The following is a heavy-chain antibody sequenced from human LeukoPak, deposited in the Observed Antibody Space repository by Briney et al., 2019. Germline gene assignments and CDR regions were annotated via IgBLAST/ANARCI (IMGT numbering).Heavy chain of an antibody. CDR1: GFTFSDHY. J-gene: IGHJ6*02. CDR2: TRSKANSYTT. Sequence: GGSLRLSCVVSGFTFSDHYMDWVRQAPGKGLEWVGRTRSKANSYTTEYAACVRGGFTISRDDSKSTLYLQMNSLKIEDTAVYYCTTDEDWNYARKDVWGQGATVIVSS. V-gene: IGHV3-72*01. CDR3: TTDEDWNYARKDV. D-gene: IGHD1-7*01.